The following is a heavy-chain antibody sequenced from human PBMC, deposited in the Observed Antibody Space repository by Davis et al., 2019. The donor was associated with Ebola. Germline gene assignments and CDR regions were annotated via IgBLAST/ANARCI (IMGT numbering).Heavy chain of an antibody. V-gene: IGHV3-66*01. CDR3: AREGVAAAGPGWFDP. Sequence: GGSLRLSCAGSGFIVSSNYMTWVRQVPGKGLEWVSVIYSGGNTYYGDSVKGRFTISRDNSKNTVYLQMNSLRAEDTAVYYCAREGVAAAGPGWFDPWGQGTLVTVSS. D-gene: IGHD6-13*01. CDR2: IYSGGNT. CDR1: GFIVSSNY. J-gene: IGHJ5*02.